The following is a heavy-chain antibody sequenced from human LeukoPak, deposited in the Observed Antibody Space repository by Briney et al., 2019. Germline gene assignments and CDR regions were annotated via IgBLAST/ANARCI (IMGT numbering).Heavy chain of an antibody. CDR3: ARDRLRGIADD. CDR1: GYTFTSYD. Sequence: ASVKVSCKASGYTFTSYDINWVRQATGQGLEWMGWMNPNSGNTNYAQKLQGRVTMTTDTSTSTAYMELRSLRSDDTAVYYCARDRLRGIADDWGQGTLVTVSS. CDR2: MNPNSGNT. D-gene: IGHD6-13*01. V-gene: IGHV1-18*01. J-gene: IGHJ4*02.